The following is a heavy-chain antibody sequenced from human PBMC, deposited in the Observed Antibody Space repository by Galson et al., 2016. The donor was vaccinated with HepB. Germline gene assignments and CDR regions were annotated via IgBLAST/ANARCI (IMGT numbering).Heavy chain of an antibody. CDR2: ISSSGTTK. CDR3: GRESWFDP. J-gene: IGHJ5*02. CDR1: GFTFSTYT. Sequence: SLRLSCAASGFTFSTYTFIWVRQAPGKGLEWVAHISSSGTTKYYAGSVKGRFTISRDNAKNSLYLQMNSLRDEDTAVYYCGRESWFDPWGQGTLVTVSS. V-gene: IGHV3-48*02.